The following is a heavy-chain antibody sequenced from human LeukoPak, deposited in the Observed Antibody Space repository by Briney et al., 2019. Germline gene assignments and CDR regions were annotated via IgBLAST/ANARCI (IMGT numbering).Heavy chain of an antibody. CDR3: AIYVEMATFYFDY. CDR1: GGTFSSYA. J-gene: IGHJ4*02. V-gene: IGHV1-69*05. Sequence: GASVKVSCKASGGTFSSYAISWVRQAPGQGLEWMGRIIPIFGTANYAQKFQGRVTITTDESTSTAYMELSSLRSEDTAVYYCAIYVEMATFYFDYWGQGTLVTVSS. CDR2: IIPIFGTA. D-gene: IGHD5-24*01.